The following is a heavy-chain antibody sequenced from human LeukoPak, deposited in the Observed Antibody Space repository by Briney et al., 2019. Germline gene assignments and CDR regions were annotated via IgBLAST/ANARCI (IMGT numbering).Heavy chain of an antibody. D-gene: IGHD2-2*01. CDR3: ARVNYCRSTSCYGNWFDP. V-gene: IGHV4-34*01. CDR1: SGSFSGYY. J-gene: IGHJ5*02. Sequence: SETLSLTCAVYSGSFSGYYWNWIRQPPGKGLEWIGEINNSGSSNYNPSLKSRVTISLDTSKNQFSLKLTSVTAADTAVYYCARVNYCRSTSCYGNWFDPWGQGTLVTVSS. CDR2: INNSGSS.